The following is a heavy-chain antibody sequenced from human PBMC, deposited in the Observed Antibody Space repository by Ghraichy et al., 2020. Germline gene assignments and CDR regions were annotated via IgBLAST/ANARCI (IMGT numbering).Heavy chain of an antibody. CDR3: ARELASGKAVAGTYIGY. CDR1: GFTVSSNY. D-gene: IGHD6-19*01. V-gene: IGHV3-53*04. CDR2: IYSGGST. J-gene: IGHJ4*02. Sequence: GGSLRLSCAASGFTVSSNYMSWVRQAPGKGLEWVSVIYSGGSTYYADSVKGRFTISRHNSKNTLYLQMSSLRAEDTAVYYCARELASGKAVAGTYIGYWGQGTLVTVSS.